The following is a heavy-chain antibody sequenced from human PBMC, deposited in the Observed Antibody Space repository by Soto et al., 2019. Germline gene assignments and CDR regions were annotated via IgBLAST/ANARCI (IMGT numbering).Heavy chain of an antibody. J-gene: IGHJ6*02. D-gene: IGHD6-6*01. CDR3: ARARYSSSSPPNYYYYGMDV. V-gene: IGHV3-30-3*01. Sequence: PGGSLRLSCAASGFTFSSYAMHWVRQAPGKGLEWVAVISYDGSNKYYADSVKGRFTISRDNSKNTLYLQMNSLRAEDTAVYYCARARYSSSSPPNYYYYGMDVWGQGTTVTVSS. CDR2: ISYDGSNK. CDR1: GFTFSSYA.